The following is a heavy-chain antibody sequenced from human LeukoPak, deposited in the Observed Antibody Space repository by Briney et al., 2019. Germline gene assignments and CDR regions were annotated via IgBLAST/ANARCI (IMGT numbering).Heavy chain of an antibody. V-gene: IGHV1-58*02. CDR3: ARGSPPRRNYDSRGYYSYYFDY. CDR1: GFTFTSSA. D-gene: IGHD3-22*01. J-gene: IGHJ4*02. Sequence: GASVKVSCKASGFTFTSSAMQWVRQARGQRLEWIGWIVVGSSNTNYAQKFQERVTITRDMSTSTAYMELSSLRSEDTAVYYCARGSPPRRNYDSRGYYSYYFDYWGQGTLVTVSS. CDR2: IVVGSSNT.